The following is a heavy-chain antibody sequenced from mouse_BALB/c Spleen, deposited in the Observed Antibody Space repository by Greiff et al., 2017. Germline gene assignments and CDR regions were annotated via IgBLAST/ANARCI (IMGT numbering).Heavy chain of an antibody. CDR2: ISSGGSYT. CDR1: GFTFSSYD. V-gene: IGHV5-6*02. Sequence: EVMLVESGGDLVKPGGSLKLSCAASGFTFSSYDMSWVRQTPDKRLEWVATISSGGSYTYYPDSVKGRFTISRDNAKNTLYLQMSSLKSEDTAMYYCARHRGYWGQGTLVTVSA. CDR3: ARHRGY. D-gene: IGHD3-1*01. J-gene: IGHJ3*01.